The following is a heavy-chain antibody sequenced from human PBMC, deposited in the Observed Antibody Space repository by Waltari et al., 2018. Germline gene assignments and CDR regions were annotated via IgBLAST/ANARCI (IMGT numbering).Heavy chain of an antibody. CDR1: GYSISSGYY. J-gene: IGHJ3*02. V-gene: IGHV4-38-2*01. D-gene: IGHD3-10*01. Sequence: QVQLQESGPGLVKPSETLSLTCAVSGYSISSGYYWGWIRQPPGKGLEWIGSIYHSGSTYYNPSLKSRVTISVDTSKNQFSLKLSSVTAADTAVYYCARVRSAYYDAFDIWGQGTMVTVSS. CDR3: ARVRSAYYDAFDI. CDR2: IYHSGST.